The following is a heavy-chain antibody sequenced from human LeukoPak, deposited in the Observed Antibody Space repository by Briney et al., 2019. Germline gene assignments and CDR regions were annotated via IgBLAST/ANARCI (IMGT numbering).Heavy chain of an antibody. Sequence: ASVKVSCKASGYTFTGYYMHWVRQAPGQGLEWIGRINPNSGGTNYAHKFQGRVTMTRDTSISTAYMELSRLRSDDTAVYYCARSNGVYCSGGSCYSGAAFDIWGQGTMVTVSS. V-gene: IGHV1-2*06. CDR3: ARSNGVYCSGGSCYSGAAFDI. CDR2: INPNSGGT. D-gene: IGHD2-15*01. J-gene: IGHJ3*02. CDR1: GYTFTGYY.